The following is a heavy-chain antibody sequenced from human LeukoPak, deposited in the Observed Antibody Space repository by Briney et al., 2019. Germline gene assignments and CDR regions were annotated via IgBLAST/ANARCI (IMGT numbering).Heavy chain of an antibody. V-gene: IGHV4-59*12. Sequence: SETLSLTCTVSGGSISSYYWSWIRQPPGKGPEWIGYIYYSGSTNYNPSLKSRVTISVDTSKNQFSLKLSSVTAADTAVYYCARASYNWDDGSRLRAFDIWGQGTMVIVSS. J-gene: IGHJ3*02. D-gene: IGHD1-20*01. CDR2: IYYSGST. CDR1: GGSISSYY. CDR3: ARASYNWDDGSRLRAFDI.